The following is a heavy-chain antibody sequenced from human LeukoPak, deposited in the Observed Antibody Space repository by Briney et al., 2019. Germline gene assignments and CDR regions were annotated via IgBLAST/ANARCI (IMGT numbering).Heavy chain of an antibody. V-gene: IGHV3-7*01. CDR2: IKESGSEK. J-gene: IGHJ4*02. CDR3: ARGWGEKGRCRGGTCNNPQFDY. CDR1: GFKFSYYW. Sequence: GGSLRLSCAASGFKFSYYWMTWVRQAPGKGLEWLANIKESGSEKYYVDSVKGRFTISRDNADDLVYLQMDSLRVEDTAVYYCARGWGEKGRCRGGTCNNPQFDYFGQGILVTVSS. D-gene: IGHD2-15*01.